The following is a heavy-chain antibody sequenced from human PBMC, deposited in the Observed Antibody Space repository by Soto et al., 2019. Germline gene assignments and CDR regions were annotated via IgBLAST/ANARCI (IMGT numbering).Heavy chain of an antibody. V-gene: IGHV4-59*01. CDR1: GGSISSYY. Sequence: PSETLSLTCTVSGGSISSYYWSRIRQPPGKGLEWIGYIYYSGSTNYNPSLKSRVTISVDTSKNQFSLKLSSVTAADTAVYYCARARRADGVPDAFDIWGQGTMVTVSS. CDR3: ARARRADGVPDAFDI. CDR2: IYYSGST. D-gene: IGHD4-17*01. J-gene: IGHJ3*02.